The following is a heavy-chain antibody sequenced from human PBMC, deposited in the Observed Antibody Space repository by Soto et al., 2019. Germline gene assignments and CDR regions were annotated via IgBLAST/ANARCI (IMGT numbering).Heavy chain of an antibody. CDR1: GYSVSSSDYY. J-gene: IGHJ6*02. V-gene: IGHV4-39*02. CDR3: AREVGVVIKSSYYYGMDV. Sequence: SETLSLTCSVSGYSVSSSDYYWAWIRQPPGKGLEWIGSMLYSGLTYYNPSLKSRVTLSVDTSKNQFSVRLNSVTASDTAVYYCAREVGVVIKSSYYYGMDVWGQGTTVTVSS. CDR2: MLYSGLT. D-gene: IGHD3-3*01.